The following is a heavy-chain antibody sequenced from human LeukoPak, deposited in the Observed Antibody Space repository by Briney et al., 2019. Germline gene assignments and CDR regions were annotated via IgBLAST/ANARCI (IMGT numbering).Heavy chain of an antibody. Sequence: GGSLRLSCAASGFTVSRNYMSWVRQAPGKGLEWVSLTYSDGSTSYTDSVKGRFTISRDNSKNTLSLQLNSLRAEDTAVCYCARDGGSSTMEPTGGYYYYGMDVWGQGTTVTVSS. D-gene: IGHD1-1*01. V-gene: IGHV3-53*01. CDR1: GFTVSRNY. CDR2: TYSDGST. J-gene: IGHJ6*02. CDR3: ARDGGSSTMEPTGGYYYYGMDV.